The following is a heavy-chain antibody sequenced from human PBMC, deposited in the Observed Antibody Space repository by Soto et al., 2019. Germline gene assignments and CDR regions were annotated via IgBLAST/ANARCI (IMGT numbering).Heavy chain of an antibody. CDR3: AHSGYDFWSGYPGNNFDY. CDR2: IYWDDDK. D-gene: IGHD3-3*01. J-gene: IGHJ4*02. V-gene: IGHV2-5*02. Sequence: QITLKESGPPLVKPTQTLTLTCTFSGFSLSTSGVGVGWIRQPPGKALEWLALIYWDDDKRYSPSLKSRLTITKDTSKNQVVLTMTNMDPVDTATYYCAHSGYDFWSGYPGNNFDYWGQGTLVTVSS. CDR1: GFSLSTSGVG.